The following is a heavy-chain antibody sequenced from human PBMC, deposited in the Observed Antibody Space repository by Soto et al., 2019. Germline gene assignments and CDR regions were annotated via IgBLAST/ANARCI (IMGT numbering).Heavy chain of an antibody. CDR1: GGSISRSSYY. Sequence: SETLSLTGTVSGGSISRSSYYGGWIRQPPGKGLEWIGSIYYSGYTYYNPSLKSRVTISVDTSKNQFSLKLSSVTAADTAVYYCARDGYSRYAFDIWGQGTMVT. D-gene: IGHD4-4*01. CDR2: IYYSGYT. J-gene: IGHJ3*02. CDR3: ARDGYSRYAFDI. V-gene: IGHV4-39*02.